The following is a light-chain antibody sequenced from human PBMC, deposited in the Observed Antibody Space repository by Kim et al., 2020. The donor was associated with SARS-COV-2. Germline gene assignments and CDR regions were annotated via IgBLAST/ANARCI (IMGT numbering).Light chain of an antibody. CDR3: SSYTSSYTFV. J-gene: IGLJ1*01. Sequence: QPVLTQPASVSGSPGQSITISCTGTSSDVGGYNFVSWYQQQPGKAPKFLIYDVTERPSGVSNRFSGSKSGNTASLTISGLQPEDEADYYCSSYTSSYTFVFGTGTKVTVL. V-gene: IGLV2-14*01. CDR1: SSDVGGYNF. CDR2: DVT.